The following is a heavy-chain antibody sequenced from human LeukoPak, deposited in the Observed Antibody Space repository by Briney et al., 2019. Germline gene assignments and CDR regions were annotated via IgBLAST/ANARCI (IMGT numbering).Heavy chain of an antibody. V-gene: IGHV3-9*03. J-gene: IGHJ3*02. CDR1: GFTFDDYA. CDR2: ISWNSGSI. Sequence: GGSLRLSCAASGFTFDDYAMHWVRQAPGKGLEGVSGISWNSGSIGYADSVKGRFTISRDNAKNSLYLQMNSLRAEDMALYYCAKGRITMIEDAFDIWGQGTMVTVSS. CDR3: AKGRITMIEDAFDI. D-gene: IGHD3-22*01.